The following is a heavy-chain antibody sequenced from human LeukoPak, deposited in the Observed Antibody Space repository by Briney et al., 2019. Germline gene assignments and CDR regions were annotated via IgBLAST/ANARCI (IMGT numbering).Heavy chain of an antibody. D-gene: IGHD3-22*01. Sequence: PGGSLRLSCAASGVTFPNAWMSWARQAPGKGLEWVSGINWNGGSTGYADSVKGRFTISRDNAKNSLYLQMNSLRAEDTALYYCARDNSYYDSSGSLDYWGQGTLVTVSS. CDR3: ARDNSYYDSSGSLDY. J-gene: IGHJ4*02. CDR2: INWNGGST. CDR1: GVTFPNAW. V-gene: IGHV3-20*04.